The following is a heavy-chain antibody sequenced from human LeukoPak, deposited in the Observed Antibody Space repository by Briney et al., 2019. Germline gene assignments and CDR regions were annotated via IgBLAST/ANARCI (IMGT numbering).Heavy chain of an antibody. Sequence: GGSLRLSCAASGFSFSSYAMRWVRQGPGEGLEWGSAISGSGGSTYYADSVKGRFTTSRDNSNNTLYQQINSMRAEDTAVYYCAASAGPINFWGQGTLVTVSS. CDR3: AASAGPINF. D-gene: IGHD3-10*01. CDR1: GFSFSSYA. J-gene: IGHJ4*02. V-gene: IGHV3-23*01. CDR2: ISGSGGST.